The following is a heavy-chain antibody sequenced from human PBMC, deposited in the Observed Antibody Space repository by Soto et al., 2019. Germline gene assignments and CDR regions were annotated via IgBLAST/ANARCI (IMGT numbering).Heavy chain of an antibody. CDR3: AHSEMVRGDPTLMFDP. CDR1: GFSLSTSGVG. J-gene: IGHJ5*02. CDR2: IYWDDDK. V-gene: IGHV2-5*02. D-gene: IGHD3-10*01. Sequence: SGPTLVNPTQTLTLSCTFSGFSLSTSGVGVGWIRQPPGKALEWLALIYWDDDKRYSPSLKSRLTITKDTSKNQVVLTMTNMDPVDTATYYCAHSEMVRGDPTLMFDPWGQGTLVTVSS.